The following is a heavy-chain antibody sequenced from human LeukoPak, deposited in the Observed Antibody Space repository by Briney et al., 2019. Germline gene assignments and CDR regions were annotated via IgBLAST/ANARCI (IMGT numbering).Heavy chain of an antibody. J-gene: IGHJ4*02. CDR1: GFTFSSYA. CDR2: ISYDGSNK. Sequence: PGRSLRLSCAASGFTFSSYAMHWVRQAPGKGLEWVAVISYDGSNKYYADSVKGRFTISRDNAKNSLYLQMNSLRAEDTAVYYCARDHPGIAVARLYYFDYWGQGTLVTVSS. CDR3: ARDHPGIAVARLYYFDY. V-gene: IGHV3-30*04. D-gene: IGHD6-19*01.